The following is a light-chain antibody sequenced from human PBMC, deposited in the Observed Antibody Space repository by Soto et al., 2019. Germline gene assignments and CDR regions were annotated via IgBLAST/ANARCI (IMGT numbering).Light chain of an antibody. Sequence: DIVLTQSPDTLSLSPGERVTLSCRASQSVSSNLAWYQQKPGQAPRLLIYGASTRATGIPARFSGSGSGTEFTLTISSLQSEDFAVYYCQQYNNWPPWTFGQGTKVDIK. CDR3: QQYNNWPPWT. CDR1: QSVSSN. CDR2: GAS. V-gene: IGKV3-15*01. J-gene: IGKJ1*01.